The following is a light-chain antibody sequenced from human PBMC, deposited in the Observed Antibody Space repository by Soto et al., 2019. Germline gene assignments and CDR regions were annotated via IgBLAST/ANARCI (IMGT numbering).Light chain of an antibody. J-gene: IGKJ1*01. Sequence: TQCPCTLSLYPGCRSTLSCRASQTVSSNYLAWSQQRPGQAPRLLIYDASNRATGTPARFSGSGSGTDFTLTSSILEAEDAAVYYCQQYGSSATFGPRTNVDIK. CDR1: QTVSSNY. CDR2: DAS. V-gene: IGKV3-20*01. CDR3: QQYGSSAT.